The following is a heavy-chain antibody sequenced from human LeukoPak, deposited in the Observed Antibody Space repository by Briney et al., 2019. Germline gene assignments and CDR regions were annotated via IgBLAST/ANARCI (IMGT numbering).Heavy chain of an antibody. CDR2: INPNTGGT. CDR3: ARGEVVEEYYFDY. J-gene: IGHJ4*02. V-gene: IGHV1-2*02. CDR1: GYTFTGYY. D-gene: IGHD2-15*01. Sequence: ASVKVSCKASGYTFTGYYIHWVRQAPGQGLEWVGWINPNTGGTIYAQKFQGRVTMTRDTSVSTAYMELSSLRSDDTAVYYCARGEVVEEYYFDYWGQGTLVTVPS.